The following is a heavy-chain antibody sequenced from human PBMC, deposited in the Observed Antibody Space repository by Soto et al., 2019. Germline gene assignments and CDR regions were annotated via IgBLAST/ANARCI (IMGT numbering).Heavy chain of an antibody. Sequence: LRLSCAASGFTFSSYGMHWVRQAPGKGLEWVAVIWYDGSNKYYADSVKGRFTISRDNSKNTLYLQMNSLRAEDTAVYYCARDSYYYDSSGYYNGYYYGMDVWGQGATVTVSS. CDR1: GFTFSSYG. D-gene: IGHD3-22*01. J-gene: IGHJ6*02. CDR2: IWYDGSNK. CDR3: ARDSYYYDSSGYYNGYYYGMDV. V-gene: IGHV3-33*01.